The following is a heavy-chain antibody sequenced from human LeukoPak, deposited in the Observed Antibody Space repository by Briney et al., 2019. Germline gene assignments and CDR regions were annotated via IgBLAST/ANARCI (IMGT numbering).Heavy chain of an antibody. CDR1: GFTYSSFA. D-gene: IGHD3-10*01. Sequence: PGGSLRLSCAASGFTYSSFAMSWVRQAPWKGLEWVSTISGSGHNTHYADSVKGRFTISRDNSENTVYLQMNSLGAEDTAVYYCADPGGSGAQFDLWGRGTLLTVSS. CDR2: ISGSGHNT. CDR3: ADPGGSGAQFDL. J-gene: IGHJ2*01. V-gene: IGHV3-23*01.